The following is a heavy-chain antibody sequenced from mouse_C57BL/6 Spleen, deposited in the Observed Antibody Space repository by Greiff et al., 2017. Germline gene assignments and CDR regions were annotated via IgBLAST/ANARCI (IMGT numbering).Heavy chain of an antibody. D-gene: IGHD2-3*01. V-gene: IGHV1-26*01. CDR3: ASRGDGYPFDD. Sequence: VQLQQSGPELVKPGASVKISCKASGYTFTDYYMNWVKQSHGKSLEWIGDINPNNGGTSYNQKFKGKATLTVDKSSSTAYMELRSLTSEDSAVYYCASRGDGYPFDDWGQGTTLTVSS. CDR1: GYTFTDYY. J-gene: IGHJ2*01. CDR2: INPNNGGT.